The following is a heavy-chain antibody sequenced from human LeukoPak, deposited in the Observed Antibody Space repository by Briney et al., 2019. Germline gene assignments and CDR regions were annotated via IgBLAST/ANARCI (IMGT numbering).Heavy chain of an antibody. V-gene: IGHV4-4*07. D-gene: IGHD2-15*01. CDR1: GGSISSYY. Sequence: SETLSLTCTVSGGSISSYYWSWIRQPAGKGLEWIGRIYTSGSTNYNPSLKSRVTMSVDTSKNKFSLKLSSVTAADTAVYYCAGDCSGGSCYGYNWFDPWGQGTLVTVS. CDR3: AGDCSGGSCYGYNWFDP. J-gene: IGHJ5*02. CDR2: IYTSGST.